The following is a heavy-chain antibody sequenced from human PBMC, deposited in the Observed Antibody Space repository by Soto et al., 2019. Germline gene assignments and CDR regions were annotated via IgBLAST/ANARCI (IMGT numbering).Heavy chain of an antibody. D-gene: IGHD2-2*01. Sequence: SVEVSCKASGGTFSSYAISCVRQAPGQGLEWMGGIIPIFGTANYAQKFQGRVTITADESTSTAYMELSSLRSEDTAVYYCARMQYCISTSCPGPDAFDIWGQGTMVTVSS. J-gene: IGHJ3*02. CDR1: GGTFSSYA. V-gene: IGHV1-69*01. CDR3: ARMQYCISTSCPGPDAFDI. CDR2: IIPIFGTA.